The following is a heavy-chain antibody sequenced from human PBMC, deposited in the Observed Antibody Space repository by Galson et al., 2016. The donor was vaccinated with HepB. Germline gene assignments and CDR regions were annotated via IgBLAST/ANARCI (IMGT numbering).Heavy chain of an antibody. Sequence: SLRLSCAASGFTFSSYAMTWVRQAPGKGLEWVSVITSGGSTYYAASVKGRFTISRDNSKNTLYLQMNSLRAEDTAVYYCAKGVAGKGFDYWGQGTLVTVSS. CDR1: GFTFSSYA. CDR3: AKGVAGKGFDY. CDR2: ITSGGST. D-gene: IGHD6-19*01. J-gene: IGHJ4*02. V-gene: IGHV3-23*01.